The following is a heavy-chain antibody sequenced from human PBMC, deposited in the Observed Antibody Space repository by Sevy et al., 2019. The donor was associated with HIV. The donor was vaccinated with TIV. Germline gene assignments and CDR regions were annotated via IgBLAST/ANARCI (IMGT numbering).Heavy chain of an antibody. CDR1: GFTFSSYS. CDR3: ARPTTVVTPVGYYYYMDV. J-gene: IGHJ6*03. CDR2: ISSSSSYI. D-gene: IGHD4-17*01. Sequence: GGSLRLSCAASGFTFSSYSMNWVRQAPGKGLEWVSSISSSSSYIYYADSVKGRFTISRDNAKNSLYLQMNSLRAEDTAVYYCARPTTVVTPVGYYYYMDVWGKGTTVTVSS. V-gene: IGHV3-21*01.